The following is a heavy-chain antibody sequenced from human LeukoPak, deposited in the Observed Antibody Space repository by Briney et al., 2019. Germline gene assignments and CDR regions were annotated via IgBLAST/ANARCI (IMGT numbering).Heavy chain of an antibody. D-gene: IGHD4-23*01. Sequence: GGSLRLSCAASGFTFSSYAMHWVRQAPGKGLEWVAVISYDGSNKYYADSVKGRFTISRDNSKNTLYLQMNSLRAEDTAVYYCARELRNSGAFDYWGQGTLVTVSS. V-gene: IGHV3-30-3*01. CDR1: GFTFSSYA. J-gene: IGHJ4*02. CDR3: ARELRNSGAFDY. CDR2: ISYDGSNK.